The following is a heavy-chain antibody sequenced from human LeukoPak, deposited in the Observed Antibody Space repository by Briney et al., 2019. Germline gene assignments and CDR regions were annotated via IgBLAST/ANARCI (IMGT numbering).Heavy chain of an antibody. D-gene: IGHD2-2*01. CDR2: ISASGANR. Sequence: PGGSLRLSCAASGFTFNRYGMSWVRQAPGKGLEWVSGISASGANRYYADSVKGRFTISRDNSRDTLSVQINSLRAEDTAVHYCAKLQSVVIPAAMLGFDYWGQGTLVTVSS. CDR3: AKLQSVVIPAAMLGFDY. V-gene: IGHV3-23*01. J-gene: IGHJ4*02. CDR1: GFTFNRYG.